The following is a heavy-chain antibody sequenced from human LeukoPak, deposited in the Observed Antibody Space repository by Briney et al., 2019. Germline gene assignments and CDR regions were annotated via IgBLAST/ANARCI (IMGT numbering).Heavy chain of an antibody. Sequence: PSETLSLTCTVSGYSISSGYYWGWIRQPPGKGLEWTGSIDHSGSTYYNPSLKSRITISVDTSKNQFSLKLSSVTAADTAVYYCARVGATYFDYWGQGTLVTVSS. CDR1: GYSISSGYY. CDR2: IDHSGST. CDR3: ARVGATYFDY. J-gene: IGHJ4*02. V-gene: IGHV4-38-2*02. D-gene: IGHD1-26*01.